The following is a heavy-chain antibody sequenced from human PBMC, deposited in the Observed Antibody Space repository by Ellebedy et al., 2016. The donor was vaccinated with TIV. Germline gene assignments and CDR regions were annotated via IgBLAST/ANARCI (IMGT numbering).Heavy chain of an antibody. CDR2: INSDASST. J-gene: IGHJ4*02. CDR1: GFTFSIYW. Sequence: GESLKISCAASGFTFSIYWMHWVRQAPGKGLVSVSRINSDASSTTYADSVKGRFTIYRDNDKNTLYLQMDSLRAEDTAVYYCARGLKDYGDYHEYWGQGTLVTVSS. V-gene: IGHV3-74*01. D-gene: IGHD4-17*01. CDR3: ARGLKDYGDYHEY.